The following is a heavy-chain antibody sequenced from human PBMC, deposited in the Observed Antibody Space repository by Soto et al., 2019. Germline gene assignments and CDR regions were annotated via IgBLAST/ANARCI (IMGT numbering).Heavy chain of an antibody. V-gene: IGHV1-18*01. CDR1: GYTFTSYG. Sequence: ASVKVSCKASGYTFTSYGISWVRQAPGQGLEWMGWISAYNGNTNYAQKLQGRVTMTTDTSTSTAYMELRSLRSDDTAAYYSAGTGYCSGGSCLPDYWGQGTLVTVSS. J-gene: IGHJ4*02. D-gene: IGHD2-15*01. CDR2: ISAYNGNT. CDR3: AGTGYCSGGSCLPDY.